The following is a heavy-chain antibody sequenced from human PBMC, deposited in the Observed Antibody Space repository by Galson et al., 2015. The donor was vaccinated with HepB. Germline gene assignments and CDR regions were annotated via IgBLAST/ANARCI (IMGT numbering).Heavy chain of an antibody. CDR3: VKEGSWFGGHWFDP. V-gene: IGHV3-23*01. CDR1: GFIFRHHA. J-gene: IGHJ5*02. CDR2: IYGRGSPR. Sequence: SLRLSCAGSGFIFRHHAMTWIRQAPGKGLEWVSGIYGRGSPRSYSDAVKGRFSISRDNSKDTVFLQMDNLRAEDTAVYYCVKEGSWFGGHWFDPWGQGALVTVS. D-gene: IGHD3-16*01.